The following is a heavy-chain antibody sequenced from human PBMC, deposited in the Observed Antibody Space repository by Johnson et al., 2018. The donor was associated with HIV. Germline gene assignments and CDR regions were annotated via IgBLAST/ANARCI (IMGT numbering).Heavy chain of an antibody. Sequence: QVQLVESGGGVVQPGRSLRLSCAASGFTFSTYDMHWVRQAPGKGLEWVAVARSDEVTKYYTDSVKGRFTISRDNSQNTLYLQMNNLRDEDTSVYYCAKDFGSRSWHAFDVWGQGTMVTVSS. J-gene: IGHJ3*01. CDR3: AKDFGSRSWHAFDV. D-gene: IGHD6-13*01. CDR1: GFTFSTYD. V-gene: IGHV3-33*06. CDR2: ARSDEVTK.